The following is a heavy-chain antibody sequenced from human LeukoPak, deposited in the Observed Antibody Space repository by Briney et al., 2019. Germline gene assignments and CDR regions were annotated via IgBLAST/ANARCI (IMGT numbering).Heavy chain of an antibody. V-gene: IGHV4-31*03. CDR2: IYYTGSA. CDR1: GGSISSGRYY. J-gene: IGHJ2*01. Sequence: SETLSLTCTVSGGSISSGRYYRSWIRQHPGKGLEWIGYIYYTGSAYYNPSLKSRVTISRDTSKNQFSLNLSSVTAADTAVYYCARGWGGSTSTVTTRPRYCDLWGRGTLVIVSS. D-gene: IGHD4-11*01. CDR3: ARGWGGSTSTVTTRPRYCDL.